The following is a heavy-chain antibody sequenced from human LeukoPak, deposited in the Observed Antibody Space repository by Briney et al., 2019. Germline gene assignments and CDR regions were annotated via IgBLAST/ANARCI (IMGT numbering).Heavy chain of an antibody. V-gene: IGHV1-8*01. D-gene: IGHD2-15*01. J-gene: IGHJ5*02. CDR2: MNPNSGNT. CDR1: GYTFTSYD. Sequence: SVKVSCKSSGYTFTSYDINWVRPATGQGLEWMGWMNPNSGNTGYAQKFQGRVTMTRNTSISTAYMELSSLRSEDTAVYYCARGSYRYCSGGSCYHYSNWFDPWGQGTLVTVSS. CDR3: ARGSYRYCSGGSCYHYSNWFDP.